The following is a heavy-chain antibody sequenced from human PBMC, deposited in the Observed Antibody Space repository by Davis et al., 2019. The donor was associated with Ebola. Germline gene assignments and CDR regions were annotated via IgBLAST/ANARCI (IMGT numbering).Heavy chain of an antibody. CDR3: TRGGYGDYVLYDYYGMDV. Sequence: SETLSLTCTVSGGSISSYYWSWIRQPPGKGLEWIGYIYYSGSTNYNPSLKSRVTISVDTSKNQFSLKLSSVNAAETAVYYFTRGGYGDYVLYDYYGMDVWGQGTTVTVSS. J-gene: IGHJ6*02. CDR1: GGSISSYY. D-gene: IGHD4-17*01. V-gene: IGHV4-59*01. CDR2: IYYSGST.